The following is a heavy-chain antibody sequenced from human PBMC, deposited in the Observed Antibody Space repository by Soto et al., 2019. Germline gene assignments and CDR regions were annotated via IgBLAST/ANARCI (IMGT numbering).Heavy chain of an antibody. CDR1: GGTFSSYA. CDR2: IIPYNGTT. J-gene: IGHJ3*02. D-gene: IGHD3-9*01. CDR3: ARGIDYDILTGYYGAAFDI. Sequence: ASVKVSCKASGGTFSSYAISWVRQAPGQGLEWMGGIIPYNGTTNYAQKLQGRVTMTTDTSTSTAYMELRSLRSDDTAVYYCARGIDYDILTGYYGAAFDIWGQGTMVTVSS. V-gene: IGHV1-18*01.